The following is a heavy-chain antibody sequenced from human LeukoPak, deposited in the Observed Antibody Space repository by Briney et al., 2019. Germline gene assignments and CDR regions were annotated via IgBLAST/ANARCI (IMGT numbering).Heavy chain of an antibody. J-gene: IGHJ4*02. D-gene: IGHD6-19*01. CDR3: ARGRLTSSWYYFDY. CDR1: GFTFSGYW. CDR2: ISTDGSSD. V-gene: IGHV3-74*01. Sequence: GGSLRLSCAASGFTFSGYWMHWVRQAPGKGLVWVSRISTDGSSDTYADSVKGRFTISRDNAKNTLYLQMNSLRAEDTAVYYCARGRLTSSWYYFDYWGQGTLVTVSS.